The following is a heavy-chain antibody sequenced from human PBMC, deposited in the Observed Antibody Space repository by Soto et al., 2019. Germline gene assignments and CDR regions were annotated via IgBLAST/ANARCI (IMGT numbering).Heavy chain of an antibody. CDR2: ISANNANA. CDR1: GYTFTSYG. J-gene: IGHJ4*02. Sequence: QVHLVQSGAEVKKPGASVKVSCTASGYTFTSYGISWVRQAPGQGLEWMGWISANNANANYPQHLQGRLSMTTDTCTSTVYMELRSLTSDDTAVYYRARDAPEGTRLPIDYWGQGAPVTVSS. D-gene: IGHD1-1*01. V-gene: IGHV1-18*01. CDR3: ARDAPEGTRLPIDY.